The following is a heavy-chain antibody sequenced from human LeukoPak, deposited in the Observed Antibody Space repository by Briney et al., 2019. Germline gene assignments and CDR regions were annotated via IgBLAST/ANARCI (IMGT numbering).Heavy chain of an antibody. CDR2: ISGSTSTI. CDR3: ARGINYFDY. J-gene: IGHJ4*02. Sequence: GGSLRLSCAASGFTFNSYSMNWVRQAPGKGVEWVSYISGSTSTIYYADSVKGRFTISRDNAKNSLYLQMSSLRDEDTAVYYCARGINYFDYWGQGTLVTVSS. CDR1: GFTFNSYS. V-gene: IGHV3-48*02.